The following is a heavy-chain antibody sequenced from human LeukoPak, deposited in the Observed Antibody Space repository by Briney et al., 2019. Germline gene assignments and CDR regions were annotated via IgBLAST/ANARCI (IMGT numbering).Heavy chain of an antibody. J-gene: IGHJ4*02. V-gene: IGHV3-74*01. Sequence: GGSLRLSCAASGFTFSGYWMHWVRQAPGKGLMWVSRINSDGSTTNYADSVEGRFTISRDNAKNSLYLQMNSLRAEDTAVYYCARGKRGIAAAGTDYWGQGTLVTVSS. CDR1: GFTFSGYW. CDR3: ARGKRGIAAAGTDY. D-gene: IGHD6-13*01. CDR2: INSDGSTT.